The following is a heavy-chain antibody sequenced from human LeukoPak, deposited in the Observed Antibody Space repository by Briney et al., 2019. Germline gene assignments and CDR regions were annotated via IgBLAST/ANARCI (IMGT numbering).Heavy chain of an antibody. D-gene: IGHD3-22*01. CDR2: IYSSGSA. CDR1: GGSISSYY. V-gene: IGHV4-4*07. Sequence: SETLSLTCTVSGGSISSYYWSWIRQPAGKGLEWIGRIYSSGSANYNPSLKSRVTMSVDTSKNQFSLKLRSVTAADTAVYYCAREVRSSGYSLDYWGQGTLVTVSS. CDR3: AREVRSSGYSLDY. J-gene: IGHJ4*02.